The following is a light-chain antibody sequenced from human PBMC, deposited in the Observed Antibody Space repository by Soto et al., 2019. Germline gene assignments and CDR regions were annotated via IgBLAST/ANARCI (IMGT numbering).Light chain of an antibody. J-gene: IGKJ4*01. CDR2: VAS. Sequence: EIVMTQSPATLSVSPGERATLSCRASQSVSNNLAWYQQKPGQAPRLLIYVASTRATGIPARFSGSGSGTEFTLTISSLQSEDFAEYYCQQYNSWPLTFGGRTKVAIK. CDR3: QQYNSWPLT. V-gene: IGKV3-15*01. CDR1: QSVSNN.